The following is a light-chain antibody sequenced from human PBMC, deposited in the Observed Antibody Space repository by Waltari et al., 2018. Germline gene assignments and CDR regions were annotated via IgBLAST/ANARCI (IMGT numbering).Light chain of an antibody. CDR3: QQYNKWPPWT. J-gene: IGKJ1*01. CDR1: ESVRTN. Sequence: EVVMTQSPATLSVSPGEGATVPCRARESVRTNVAWYQQTPGQAPRLIIYDASTRATGIPDRFSGSGSGTEFILSISSLQSEDFAIYYCQQYNKWPPWTFGQGTKVEIK. V-gene: IGKV3D-15*01. CDR2: DAS.